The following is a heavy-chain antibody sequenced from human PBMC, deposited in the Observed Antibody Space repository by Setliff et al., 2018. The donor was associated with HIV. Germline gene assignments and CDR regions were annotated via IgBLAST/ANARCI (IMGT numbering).Heavy chain of an antibody. Sequence: GSLSLSCAASGFTFSTYAMTWVRQGPGKGLEWVSGISGGGGTTYYAAAVKGRFTISRDNSKNTLYLQMNSLRAEDTAVYYCAKRTSVGSLVWGQGTLVTVSS. CDR3: AKRTSVGSLV. D-gene: IGHD3-10*01. V-gene: IGHV3-23*01. CDR2: ISGGGGTT. J-gene: IGHJ4*01. CDR1: GFTFSTYA.